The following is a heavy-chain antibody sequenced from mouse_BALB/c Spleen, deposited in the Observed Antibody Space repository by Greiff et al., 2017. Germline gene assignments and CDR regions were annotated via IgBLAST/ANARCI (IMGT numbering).Heavy chain of an antibody. V-gene: IGHV5-4*02. CDR1: GFTFSDYY. Sequence: DVKLVESGGGLVKPGGSLKLSCAASGFTFSDYYMYWVRQTPEKRLEWVATISDGGSYTYYPDSVKGRFTISRDNAKNNLYLQMSSLKSEDTAMYYCARAGYRFYAMDYWGQGTSVTVSS. CDR3: ARAGYRFYAMDY. D-gene: IGHD2-14*01. J-gene: IGHJ4*01. CDR2: ISDGGSYT.